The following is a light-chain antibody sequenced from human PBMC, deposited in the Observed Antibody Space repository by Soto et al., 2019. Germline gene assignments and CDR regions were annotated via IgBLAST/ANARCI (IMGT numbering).Light chain of an antibody. V-gene: IGKV3-15*01. J-gene: IGKJ1*01. Sequence: EIVMTQSPATLSVSPGERATLSCRASQTVGSKLAWYQHKPGQAPRFLIYAASTRAAGIPDRFSGSGSGTDFTLTISSLQSEDFAVYYCHHYYNWPRTFGQGTKVEIK. CDR2: AAS. CDR3: HHYYNWPRT. CDR1: QTVGSK.